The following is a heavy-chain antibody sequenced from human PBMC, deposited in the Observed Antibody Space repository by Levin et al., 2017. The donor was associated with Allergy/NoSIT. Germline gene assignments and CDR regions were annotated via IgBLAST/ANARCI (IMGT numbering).Heavy chain of an antibody. J-gene: IGHJ4*02. Sequence: GGSLRLSCAASGFTFNNYAMNWVRQAPGKGLEWVSGNSGIGSGTFYADSVKGRFTISRASSNNTLYLQMNSLRAEDTAVYYCVKGRENWNQFYFDSWGQGTLVTVSS. CDR3: VKGRENWNQFYFDS. CDR2: NSGIGSGT. CDR1: GFTFNNYA. V-gene: IGHV3-23*01. D-gene: IGHD1-1*01.